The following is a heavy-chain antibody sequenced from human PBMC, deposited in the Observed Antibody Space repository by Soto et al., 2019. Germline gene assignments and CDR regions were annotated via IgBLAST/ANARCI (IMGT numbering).Heavy chain of an antibody. CDR1: GFTFSSYW. CDR3: ARLPNKSPQN. J-gene: IGHJ1*01. Sequence: EVQLVESGGGLVQPGGSLRLSCAASGFTFSSYWMHWVRQVPGKGLVWVSSISTDASSTSYADPVKGRFTISRDNAKNTLYLQMNSVRAEDTAVYYCARLPNKSPQNWGQGTLVIVSP. V-gene: IGHV3-74*01. CDR2: ISTDASST.